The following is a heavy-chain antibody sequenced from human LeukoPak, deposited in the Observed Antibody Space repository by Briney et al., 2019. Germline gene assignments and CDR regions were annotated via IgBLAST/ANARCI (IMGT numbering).Heavy chain of an antibody. CDR3: ARAWSIVVVPAATDNWFDP. V-gene: IGHV4-39*07. CDR2: IYYSGST. Sequence: SETLSLTCVVSGGSISSSSYYWDCIRQPPGKGLEWIVSIYYSGSTYYNPSLKSRVTISVDTSKNQFSLKLSSVTAADTAVYYCARAWSIVVVPAATDNWFDPWGQGTLVTVSS. J-gene: IGHJ5*02. D-gene: IGHD2-2*01. CDR1: GGSISSSSYY.